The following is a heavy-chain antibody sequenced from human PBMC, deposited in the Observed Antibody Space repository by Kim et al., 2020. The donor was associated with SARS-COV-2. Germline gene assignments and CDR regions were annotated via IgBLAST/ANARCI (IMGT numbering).Heavy chain of an antibody. J-gene: IGHJ4*02. CDR3: ARYRYSSGRYFDY. D-gene: IGHD6-19*01. V-gene: IGHV3-7*01. Sequence: VDSAKGRFTIARDNAKNSLYLQMSSLIVEDTAVYYCARYRYSSGRYFDYWGQGTLVTVSS.